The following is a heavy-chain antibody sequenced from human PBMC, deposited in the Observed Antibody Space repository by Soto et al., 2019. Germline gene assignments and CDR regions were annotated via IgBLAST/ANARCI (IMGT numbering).Heavy chain of an antibody. J-gene: IGHJ5*02. CDR2: IIPIFGTA. CDR3: ARSRGPPRYWFDP. D-gene: IGHD3-10*01. CDR1: GGTFSSYA. V-gene: IGHV1-69*13. Sequence: ASVKVSCKASGGTFSSYAISWVRQAPGQGLEWMGGIIPIFGTANYAQKFQGRVTITADESTSTAYMELSSLRSEDTAVYYCARSRGPPRYWFDPWGQGTLVTVSS.